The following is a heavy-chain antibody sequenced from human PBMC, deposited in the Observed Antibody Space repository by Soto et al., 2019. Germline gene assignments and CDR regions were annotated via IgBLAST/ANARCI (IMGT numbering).Heavy chain of an antibody. J-gene: IGHJ6*03. CDR2: IKSKADFGTT. CDR3: TTGSPDRYSYGYVGGYLHHYSMDV. CDR1: GFTFINAW. D-gene: IGHD5-18*01. V-gene: IGHV3-15*01. Sequence: EVQLVESGGGLVKPGGSLRLSCAASGFTFINAWMSWVRQAPGKGLEWVGRIKSKADFGTTDYAAPVKGRCTISRDDSKKTLYPEMTSLKQGAPDVYYCTTGSPDRYSYGYVGGYLHHYSMDVWGKGTKVAVSS.